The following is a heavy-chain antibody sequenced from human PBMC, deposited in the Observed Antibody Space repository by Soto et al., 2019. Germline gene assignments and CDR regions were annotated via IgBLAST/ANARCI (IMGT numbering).Heavy chain of an antibody. CDR1: GGSFSGYY. J-gene: IGHJ3*02. CDR2: INHSGST. V-gene: IGHV4-34*01. Sequence: QVQLQQWGAGLLKPSETLSLTCAVYGGSFSGYYWSWIRQPPGKGLEWIGEINHSGSTNYNPSLKSRVTISVDTSKNQFSLKLSSVTAADTAVYYCARREQGSSGWYRSVGAAFDIWGQGTMVTVSS. D-gene: IGHD6-19*01. CDR3: ARREQGSSGWYRSVGAAFDI.